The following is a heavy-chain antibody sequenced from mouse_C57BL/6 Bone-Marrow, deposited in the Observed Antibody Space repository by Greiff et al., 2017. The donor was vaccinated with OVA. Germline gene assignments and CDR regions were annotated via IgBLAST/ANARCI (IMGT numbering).Heavy chain of an antibody. V-gene: IGHV5-6*01. Sequence: EVMLVESGGDLVKPGGSLKLSCAASGFTFSSYGMSWVRQTPDKRLEWVATISSGGSYTYYPDSVKGRFTISRDNAKNPLYLQMSSLKSEDTAMYYCARQDYCSSFDYWGQGTTLTVSS. J-gene: IGHJ2*01. CDR3: ARQDYCSSFDY. D-gene: IGHD1-1*01. CDR2: ISSGGSYT. CDR1: GFTFSSYG.